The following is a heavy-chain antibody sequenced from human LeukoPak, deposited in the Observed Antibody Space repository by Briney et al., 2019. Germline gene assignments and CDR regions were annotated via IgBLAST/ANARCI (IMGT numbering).Heavy chain of an antibody. J-gene: IGHJ4*02. CDR1: GYTFTGYY. Sequence: GASVKVSCKASGYTFTGYYMHWVRQAPGQGLEWMGWINPNSGGTNYAQKFQERVTITRDMSTSTAYMELSSLRSEDTAVYYCAADTRGDGYLMFDYWGQGTLVTVSS. D-gene: IGHD5-24*01. CDR3: AADTRGDGYLMFDY. CDR2: INPNSGGT. V-gene: IGHV1-2*02.